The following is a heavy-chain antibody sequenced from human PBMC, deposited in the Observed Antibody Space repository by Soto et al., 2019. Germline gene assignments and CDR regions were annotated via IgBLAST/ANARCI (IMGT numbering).Heavy chain of an antibody. D-gene: IGHD2-21*02. Sequence: QVQLVESGGGVVQPGRSLRLSCAASGFSFNNYAMHWVRQAPGKGLEWVTLISDDGSKKYFADSVKGRFTVSRDHSNNTLFLQMNSLKTEDTAVYYCAKSAHPAVVTLYYFDSWGQGTLVTVSS. J-gene: IGHJ4*02. CDR3: AKSAHPAVVTLYYFDS. V-gene: IGHV3-30*18. CDR2: ISDDGSKK. CDR1: GFSFNNYA.